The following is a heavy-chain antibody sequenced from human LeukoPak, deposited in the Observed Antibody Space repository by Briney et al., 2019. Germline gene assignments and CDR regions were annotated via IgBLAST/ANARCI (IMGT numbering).Heavy chain of an antibody. CDR2: IKQGGSEK. Sequence: GGSLRLSCAVSGFSVSGYWMTWVRQAPGKGLEWVANIKQGGSEKNHVDSVKGRFTISRDNAENSLFLQMNSLRVEDTAVYYCAREWQGGIAAAGTRIEGDYWGQGTLVAVSS. CDR1: GFSVSGYW. CDR3: AREWQGGIAAAGTRIEGDY. V-gene: IGHV3-7*01. D-gene: IGHD6-13*01. J-gene: IGHJ4*02.